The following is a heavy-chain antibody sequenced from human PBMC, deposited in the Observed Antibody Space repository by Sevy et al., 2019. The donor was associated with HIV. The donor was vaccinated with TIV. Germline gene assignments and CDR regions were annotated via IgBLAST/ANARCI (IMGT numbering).Heavy chain of an antibody. CDR2: LIGGGSRT. J-gene: IGHJ6*02. V-gene: IGHV3-23*01. D-gene: IGHD2-8*02. CDR3: AKRRVQSGLSGGGANFGMDV. CDR1: GFPFSNYA. Sequence: GGSLRLSCAASGFPFSNYAMSWVRQAPGKGLEWVSTLIGGGSRTYYADSVTGRFIISRDNSRNSLYLQMNSLRAEDTAIYYCAKRRVQSGLSGGGANFGMDVCGRGTTVTVSS.